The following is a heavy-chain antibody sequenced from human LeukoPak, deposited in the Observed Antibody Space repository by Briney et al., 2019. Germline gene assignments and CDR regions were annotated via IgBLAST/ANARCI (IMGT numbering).Heavy chain of an antibody. Sequence: GGSLRLSCAASGFTFSSYGMHWIRQAPGKGLEWVAVIWYDGSDKYYTDSVKGRFTISRDNSKNTLYLQMTSLRAEDTAIYYCARAGDAFDIWGQGTMVTLSS. V-gene: IGHV3-33*01. J-gene: IGHJ3*02. CDR1: GFTFSSYG. CDR2: IWYDGSDK. CDR3: ARAGDAFDI.